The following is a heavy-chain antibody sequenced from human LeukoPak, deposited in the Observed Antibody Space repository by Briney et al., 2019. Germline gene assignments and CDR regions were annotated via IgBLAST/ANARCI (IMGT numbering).Heavy chain of an antibody. J-gene: IGHJ6*03. CDR3: ARGGYCSGGSCYGYYYYYYMDV. D-gene: IGHD2-15*01. CDR2: ISAYNGNT. V-gene: IGHV1-18*01. CDR1: GYTFTSYG. Sequence: ASVKVSCKASGYTFTSYGISWVRQAPGQGLEWMGWISAYNGNTNYAQKLQGRVTMTTDTSTSTAYMELRSLRSDDTAVYYCARGGYCSGGSCYGYYYYYYMDVWGKGITVTISS.